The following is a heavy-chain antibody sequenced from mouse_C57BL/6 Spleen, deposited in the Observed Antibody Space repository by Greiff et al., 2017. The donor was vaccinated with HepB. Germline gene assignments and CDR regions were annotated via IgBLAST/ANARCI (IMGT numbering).Heavy chain of an antibody. J-gene: IGHJ4*01. V-gene: IGHV1-85*01. CDR2: VYPRDGST. Sequence: VMLVESGPELVKPGASVKLSCKASGYTFTSYDINWVKQRPGQGLEWIGWVYPRDGSTKYNEKFKGKATMTVDTSSSTAYMELHSLTSEDSAVYFCARDYDGYYCAMDYWGQGTSVTVSS. D-gene: IGHD2-4*01. CDR3: ARDYDGYYCAMDY. CDR1: GYTFTSYD.